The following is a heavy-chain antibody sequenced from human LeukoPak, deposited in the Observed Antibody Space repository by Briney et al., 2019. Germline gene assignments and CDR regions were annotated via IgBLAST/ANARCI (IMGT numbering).Heavy chain of an antibody. J-gene: IGHJ3*02. CDR3: AKDPFSSSWSHSAFDI. CDR1: GFTLGSYA. V-gene: IGHV3-23*01. CDR2: ISGSGGST. D-gene: IGHD6-13*01. Sequence: QAGGSLRLSCAASGFTLGSYAMSWVRQAPGKGLEWVSAISGSGGSTYYADSVKGRFTISRGNSKNTLYLQMNSLRAEDTAVYYCAKDPFSSSWSHSAFDIWGQGTMVTVSS.